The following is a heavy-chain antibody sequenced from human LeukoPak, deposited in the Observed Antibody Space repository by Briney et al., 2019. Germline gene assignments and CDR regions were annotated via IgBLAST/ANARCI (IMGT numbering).Heavy chain of an antibody. V-gene: IGHV3-30*03. CDR1: GFTFSTYA. CDR3: ARVVAATAWSRKQRRNRFDL. D-gene: IGHD2-15*01. CDR2: ISYDGSNK. Sequence: GGSLRLSCAASGFTFSTYAMHWVRQAPGKGLEWVAVISYDGSNKYYVDSVKGRFTISRDNSKNTLYLQMNSLRAEDTAVYYCARVVAATAWSRKQRRNRFDLWGPGTLVTVSS. J-gene: IGHJ5*02.